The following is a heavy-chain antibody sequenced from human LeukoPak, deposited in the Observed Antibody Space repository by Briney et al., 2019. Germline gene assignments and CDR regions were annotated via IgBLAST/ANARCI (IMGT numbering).Heavy chain of an antibody. J-gene: IGHJ4*02. CDR2: IYYSGST. D-gene: IGHD3-22*01. V-gene: IGHV4-39*07. CDR3: ARDNDSSGYYSDY. Sequence: SETLSLTCTVSGGSISSSSYYWGWIRQPPGKGLEWIGSIYYSGSTYYNPSLKSRVTISVDTSKNQFSLKLSSVTAADTAVYYCARDNDSSGYYSDYWGQGTLVTVSS. CDR1: GGSISSSSYY.